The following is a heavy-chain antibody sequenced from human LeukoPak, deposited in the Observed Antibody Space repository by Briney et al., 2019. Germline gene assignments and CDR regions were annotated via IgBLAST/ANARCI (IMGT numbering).Heavy chain of an antibody. J-gene: IGHJ6*02. D-gene: IGHD4-17*01. CDR3: AKDRTVTTHYYYGIDV. CDR2: ISDDGSNK. V-gene: IGHV3-30*04. CDR1: GFTFSSYA. Sequence: GGSLRLSCAASGFTFSSYAMHWVRQAPGKGLEWVAVISDDGSNKYYADSVKGRFTISRDNSKNTLYLQMNSLRAEDTAVYYCAKDRTVTTHYYYGIDVWGQGTTVTVSS.